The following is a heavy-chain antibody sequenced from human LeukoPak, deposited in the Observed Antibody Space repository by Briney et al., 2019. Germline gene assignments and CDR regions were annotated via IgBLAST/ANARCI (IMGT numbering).Heavy chain of an antibody. CDR1: GFTFSSYA. Sequence: PGRSLRLSCAASGFTFSSYAMHWVRQASGKGLEWVAVISYDGSNKYYADSVKGRFTISRDNSKNTLYLQMNSLRAEDTAVYYCARVMGRWGQGTLVTVSS. J-gene: IGHJ4*02. V-gene: IGHV3-30*01. CDR3: ARVMGR. D-gene: IGHD3-16*01. CDR2: ISYDGSNK.